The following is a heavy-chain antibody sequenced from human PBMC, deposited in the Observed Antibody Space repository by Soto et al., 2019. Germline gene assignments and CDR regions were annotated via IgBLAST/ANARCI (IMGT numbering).Heavy chain of an antibody. CDR3: ARDVLGGFGAQTREYYFDY. CDR1: GFTFSSYG. J-gene: IGHJ4*02. CDR2: IWYDGSNK. V-gene: IGHV3-33*01. Sequence: QVQLVESGGGVVQPGRSLRLSCAASGFTFSSYGMHWVRQAPGKGLEWVAVIWYDGSNKYYADSVKGRFTISRDNSKNTLYLQMNSLRAEDTAVYYCARDVLGGFGAQTREYYFDYWGQGTLVTVSS. D-gene: IGHD3-10*01.